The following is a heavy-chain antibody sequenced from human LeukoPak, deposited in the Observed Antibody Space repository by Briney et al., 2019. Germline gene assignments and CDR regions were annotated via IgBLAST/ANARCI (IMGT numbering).Heavy chain of an antibody. D-gene: IGHD2-2*01. CDR1: GGSISSGGYS. J-gene: IGHJ4*02. CDR3: ARAGGSYAVDY. Sequence: SQTLSLTCAVSGGSISSGGYSWRWIRQPPGKGLEWIGYIYHSGSTYYNPSLKSRVTISVDRSKNQFSLKLSSVTAADTAVYYCARAGGSYAVDYWGQGTLVTVSS. CDR2: IYHSGST. V-gene: IGHV4-30-2*01.